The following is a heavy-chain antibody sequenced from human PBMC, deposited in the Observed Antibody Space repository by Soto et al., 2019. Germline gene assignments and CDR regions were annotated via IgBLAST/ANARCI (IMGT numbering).Heavy chain of an antibody. CDR1: GYTFTSYG. V-gene: IGHV1-18*01. CDR3: ARPTLVRGVIIPAFDY. CDR2: ISAYNGNT. Sequence: GASVKVSCKASGYTFTSYGISWVRQAPGQGLEWMGWISAYNGNTNYAQKLQGRVTMTTDTSTSTAYMELRSLRSDDTAVYYCARPTLVRGVIIPAFDYWGQGTLVTVSS. D-gene: IGHD3-10*01. J-gene: IGHJ4*02.